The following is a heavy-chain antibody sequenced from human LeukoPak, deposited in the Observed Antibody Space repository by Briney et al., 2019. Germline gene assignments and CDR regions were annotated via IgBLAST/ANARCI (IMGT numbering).Heavy chain of an antibody. CDR3: ARLNSGNRAFDI. V-gene: IGHV1-24*01. Sequence: GASVKVSCKVSGYTLTELSMHWVRQAPGKGLEWMGGFDPEDGETIYARKFQGRVTMTEDTSTDTAYMELSSLRSEDTAVYYCARLNSGNRAFDIWGQGTMVTVSS. D-gene: IGHD6-19*01. CDR2: FDPEDGET. J-gene: IGHJ3*02. CDR1: GYTLTELS.